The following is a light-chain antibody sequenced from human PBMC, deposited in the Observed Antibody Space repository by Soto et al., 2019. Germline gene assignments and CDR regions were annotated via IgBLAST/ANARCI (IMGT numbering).Light chain of an antibody. V-gene: IGLV2-14*03. CDR2: DVN. CDR3: CSYTTSTTYV. CDR1: SSDVGSDYNY. Sequence: QSALTQPASVSGSPGQSIAISCTGTSSDVGSDYNYVSWYQQHPGKAPKLMVYDVNTRPSGVSNRFSGSKSGTTASLTISGLQAEDEADSSCCSYTTSTTYVFGTGTKVPV. J-gene: IGLJ1*01.